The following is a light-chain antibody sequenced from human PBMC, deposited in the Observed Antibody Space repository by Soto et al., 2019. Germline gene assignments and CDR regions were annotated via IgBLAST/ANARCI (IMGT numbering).Light chain of an antibody. V-gene: IGLV2-14*01. J-gene: IGLJ1*01. CDR3: SSYTSSSAYV. Sequence: QSFLTQPAYVSGSPGQSITLYCTGTSSDVGGYNYVSCYQQHPAKAPKLMIYEVSNRPSGLSNRFSGSESRNTASLTSSGLQAEDEADYYCSSYTSSSAYVFGTGTRSPS. CDR1: SSDVGGYNY. CDR2: EVS.